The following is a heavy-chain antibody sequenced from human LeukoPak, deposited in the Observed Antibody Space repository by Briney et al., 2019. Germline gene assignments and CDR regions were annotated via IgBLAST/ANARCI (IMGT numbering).Heavy chain of an antibody. D-gene: IGHD1-1*01. J-gene: IGHJ3*01. CDR2: MSGSHSTT. CDR3: TKLDHRGNGNNLDTFDV. CDR1: GFTFSRYA. V-gene: IGHV3-23*01. Sequence: GVSLRLSCAASGFTFSRYAMVWLRQAPGKGLEWVSGMSGSHSTTYYPDSVKGRFTISRDNSKNTLYLQMNSMTDEDTATYYCTKLDHRGNGNNLDTFDVWGQGTMVTVSS.